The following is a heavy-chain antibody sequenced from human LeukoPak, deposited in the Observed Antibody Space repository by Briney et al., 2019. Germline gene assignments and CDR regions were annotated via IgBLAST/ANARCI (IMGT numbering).Heavy chain of an antibody. J-gene: IGHJ4*02. D-gene: IGHD6-19*01. CDR2: VARDGGAK. CDR1: GFSFSNHG. V-gene: IGHV3-30*03. Sequence: GTSLRLSCVASGFSFSNHGMHWVRQAPGKGLEWVSVVARDGGAKFYADSVKGRVTLSRDNSKNMFFLQMNFLTVEDTAIYYCAREATWGQWYFDHWGQGTPVIVSS. CDR3: AREATWGQWYFDH.